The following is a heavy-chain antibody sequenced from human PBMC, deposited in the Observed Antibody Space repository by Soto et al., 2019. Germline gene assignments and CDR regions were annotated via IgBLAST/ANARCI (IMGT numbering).Heavy chain of an antibody. Sequence: EVHLVESGGGSVQPGGSLKLSCAGSGFAFSSYWIHWVRQVPGKGLVWVSRINGDGSTTSSADSVRGRFTISRDNAKDTLYLQMNSLRAEDTALYYCARVGQGRYYFDYWGQGTLVTVSS. V-gene: IGHV3-74*01. CDR3: ARVGQGRYYFDY. CDR1: GFAFSSYW. J-gene: IGHJ4*02. CDR2: INGDGSTT.